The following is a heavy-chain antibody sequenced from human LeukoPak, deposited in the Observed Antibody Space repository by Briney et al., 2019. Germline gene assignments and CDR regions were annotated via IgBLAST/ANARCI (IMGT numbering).Heavy chain of an antibody. CDR1: GFTFNNYA. V-gene: IGHV3-33*08. J-gene: IGHJ4*02. CDR2: IWYDGSNR. D-gene: IGHD1-26*01. CDR3: ARGKREVLNTRVFDY. Sequence: GGSLRLSCAASGFTFNNYAIHWVRQAPGKGLEWVAVIWYDGSNRYYADSVKGRFTISRDNSKNTLYLQLNSLRAEDTAVYYCARGKREVLNTRVFDYWGQGTLVTVSS.